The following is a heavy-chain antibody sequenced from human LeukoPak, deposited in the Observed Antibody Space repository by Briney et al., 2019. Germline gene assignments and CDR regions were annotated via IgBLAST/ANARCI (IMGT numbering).Heavy chain of an antibody. J-gene: IGHJ4*02. D-gene: IGHD6-19*01. CDR3: ATGSSGPYYFDY. CDR1: GYTLTELS. V-gene: IGHV1-24*01. Sequence: SVKVSCKVSGYTLTELSMHWVRQAPGKGLEWLGGFDPEDGETIYAQKFQGRVTMTEDTSTDTAYMELSSLRSENTAVYYCATGSSGPYYFDYWGQGTLVTVSS. CDR2: FDPEDGET.